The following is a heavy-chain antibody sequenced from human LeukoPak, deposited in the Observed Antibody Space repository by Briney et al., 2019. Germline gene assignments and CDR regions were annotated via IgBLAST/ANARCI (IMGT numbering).Heavy chain of an antibody. Sequence: SETLSLTCTFSGGSISSGGYYWSWIRQHPGKGLEWIGYIYYSGSTYYNPSLKSRVTISVDTSKNQFSLKLSSVTAADTAVYYCARAHVDIVATSVDYWGQGTLVTVSS. CDR2: IYYSGST. D-gene: IGHD5-12*01. V-gene: IGHV4-31*03. CDR3: ARAHVDIVATSVDY. J-gene: IGHJ4*02. CDR1: GGSISSGGYY.